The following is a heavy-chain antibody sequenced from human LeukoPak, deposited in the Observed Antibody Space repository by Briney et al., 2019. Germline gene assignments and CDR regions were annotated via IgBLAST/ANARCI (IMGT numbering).Heavy chain of an antibody. J-gene: IGHJ3*02. CDR3: ARGSPVSMGAFDI. V-gene: IGHV3-9*01. D-gene: IGHD2-2*01. Sequence: GGSLRLSCAASGFTFDDYAMHWVRQAPGKGLEWVSSISWNSGSIGYADSVKGRFTISRDNAKNSLYLQMNSLRAEDTAVYYCARGSPVSMGAFDIWGQGTMVTVSS. CDR2: ISWNSGSI. CDR1: GFTFDDYA.